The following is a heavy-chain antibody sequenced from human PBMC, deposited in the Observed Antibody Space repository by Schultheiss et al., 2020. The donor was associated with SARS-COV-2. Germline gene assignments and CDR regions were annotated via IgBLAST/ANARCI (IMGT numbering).Heavy chain of an antibody. V-gene: IGHV3-9*01. CDR2: ISWNSGSI. D-gene: IGHD1-26*01. CDR1: GFTFDDYA. Sequence: SLKISCAASGFTFDDYAMHWVRQAPGKGLEWVSGISWNSGSIGYADSMKGRFTISRDNAKNSLYLQMNSLRAEDTALYYCVKDKVGATGYWGQGALVTVSS. CDR3: VKDKVGATGY. J-gene: IGHJ4*02.